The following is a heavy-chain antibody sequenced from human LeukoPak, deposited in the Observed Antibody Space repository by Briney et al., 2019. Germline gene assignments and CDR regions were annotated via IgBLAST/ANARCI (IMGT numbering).Heavy chain of an antibody. D-gene: IGHD2/OR15-2a*01. Sequence: PGGSLRLSCAASGFTFSGFWMHWVRQAPGKGQVWISRLHSDGSNTDYADSVKGRFTISRDNAKNTLYLQMNSLRAEDTAVYFCAKDLDPLSGITYKPIVRPFPVLAYWGQGTLVTVSS. J-gene: IGHJ4*02. CDR3: AKDLDPLSGITYKPIVRPFPVLAY. V-gene: IGHV3-74*01. CDR2: LHSDGSNT. CDR1: GFTFSGFW.